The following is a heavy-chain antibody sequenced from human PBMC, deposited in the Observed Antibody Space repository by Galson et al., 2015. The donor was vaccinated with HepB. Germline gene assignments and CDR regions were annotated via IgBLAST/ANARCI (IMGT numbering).Heavy chain of an antibody. Sequence: SLRLSCAASGFTFSSYWMSWVRQAPGKGLEWVANIKQDGSEKYYVDSVKGRFTISRDNAKNSLYLQMNSLRAEDTAVYYCASLGSWFSGSTFDYWGQGTLVTVSS. CDR1: GFTFSSYW. D-gene: IGHD6-13*01. CDR3: ASLGSWFSGSTFDY. CDR2: IKQDGSEK. J-gene: IGHJ4*02. V-gene: IGHV3-7*03.